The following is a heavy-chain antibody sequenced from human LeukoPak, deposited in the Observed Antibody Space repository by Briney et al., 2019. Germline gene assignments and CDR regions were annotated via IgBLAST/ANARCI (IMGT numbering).Heavy chain of an antibody. D-gene: IGHD3-22*01. CDR2: ISGSGGST. CDR1: GFTLSRYW. CDR3: AKRGVVIRVILVGFHKEAYYFDS. Sequence: PGGSLTLSCAAGFTLSRYWMTWVRQAPGKGLEWVSAISGSGGSTYYADSVKGRFTISRDNPKNTLYLQMNNLRADDTAVYFCAKRGVVIRVILVGFHKEAYYFDSWGQGALVTVSS. J-gene: IGHJ4*02. V-gene: IGHV3-23*01.